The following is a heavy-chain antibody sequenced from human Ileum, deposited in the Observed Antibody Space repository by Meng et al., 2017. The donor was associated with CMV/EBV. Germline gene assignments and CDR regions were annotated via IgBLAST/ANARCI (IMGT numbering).Heavy chain of an antibody. V-gene: IGHV3-21*01. D-gene: IGHD1-26*01. CDR1: GFTFSSYS. CDR2: ISSSSSYI. CDR3: ARAWEFGY. J-gene: IGHJ4*02. Sequence: LRLSCTASGFTFSSYSMNWVRQAPGKGLEWVSTISSSSSYIYYADSVKGRFTISRDNAKNSLYLQMNSLRAEDTAVYYCARAWEFGYWGQGTLVTVSS.